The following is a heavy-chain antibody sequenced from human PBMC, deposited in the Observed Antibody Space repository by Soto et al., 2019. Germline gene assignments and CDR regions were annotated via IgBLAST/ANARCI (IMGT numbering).Heavy chain of an antibody. J-gene: IGHJ4*02. CDR1: GFTFSSYW. V-gene: IGHV3-74*01. Sequence: EVQLVESGGGLVQPGGSLRLSCAVSGFTFSSYWMHWVRQAPGKGLVWVSRINRDGSTTSYADSVKGRFSISRDNAKNTLYLQMNSLRAEDAAVYYCARVAYGDWGVFDHWCQGTLVTVSS. D-gene: IGHD4-17*01. CDR3: ARVAYGDWGVFDH. CDR2: INRDGSTT.